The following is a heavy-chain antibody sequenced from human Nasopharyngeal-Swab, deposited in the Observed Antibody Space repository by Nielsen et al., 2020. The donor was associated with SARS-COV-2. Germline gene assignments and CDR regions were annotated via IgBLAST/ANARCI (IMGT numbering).Heavy chain of an antibody. CDR1: GYTFTSYA. CDR3: AVGKIAAGDYYYYYGMDV. J-gene: IGHJ6*02. Sequence: ASVKVSCKASGYTFTSYAMHWVRQAPGQRFEWMGWINAGNGNTKYSQKFQGRVTITRDTSASTAYMELSSLRSEDTAVYYCAVGKIAAGDYYYYYGMDVWGQGTTVTVSS. D-gene: IGHD6-13*01. CDR2: INAGNGNT. V-gene: IGHV1-3*01.